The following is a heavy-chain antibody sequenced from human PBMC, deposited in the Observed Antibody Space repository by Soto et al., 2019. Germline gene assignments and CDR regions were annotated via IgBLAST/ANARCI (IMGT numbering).Heavy chain of an antibody. CDR3: ARDSRYSSGWSHYYGMDV. D-gene: IGHD6-19*01. V-gene: IGHV3-11*06. CDR1: GFTFSDYY. Sequence: GSLRLSCAASGFTFSDYYMSWIRQAPGKGLEWVSSISGSGSYTNYADSVKGRFTISRDNAKNSLYLQMNSLRAEDTAMYYCARDSRYSSGWSHYYGMDVWGQGTTVTVSS. J-gene: IGHJ6*02. CDR2: ISGSGSYT.